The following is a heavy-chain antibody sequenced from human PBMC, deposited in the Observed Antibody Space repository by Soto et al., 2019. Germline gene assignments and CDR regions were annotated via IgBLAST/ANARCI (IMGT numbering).Heavy chain of an antibody. D-gene: IGHD3-3*01. J-gene: IGHJ4*02. V-gene: IGHV3-23*01. CDR1: GFTFSSYA. Sequence: VQLLESGGGLVQPGGSLRLSCAASGFTFSSYAMSWVRQAPGKGLEWVSAISGSGGSTYYADSVKGRFTISRDNSKNTLYLQMNSLRAEDTAVYYCAKRYYDFWSGYYPFDYWGQGTLVTVSS. CDR3: AKRYYDFWSGYYPFDY. CDR2: ISGSGGST.